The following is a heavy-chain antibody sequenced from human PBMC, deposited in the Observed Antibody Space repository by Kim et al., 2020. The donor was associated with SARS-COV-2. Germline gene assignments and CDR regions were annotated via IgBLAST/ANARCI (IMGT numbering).Heavy chain of an antibody. V-gene: IGHV4-4*02. Sequence: SGRTTYNPSLKSRVTISVDKSKNQFSLKLSSVTAADTAVYYCAGDKNFDYWGQGTLVTVSS. J-gene: IGHJ4*02. CDR2: SGRT. CDR3: AGDKNFDY.